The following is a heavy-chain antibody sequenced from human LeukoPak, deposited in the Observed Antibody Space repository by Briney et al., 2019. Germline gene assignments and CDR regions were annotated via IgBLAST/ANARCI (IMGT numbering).Heavy chain of an antibody. CDR1: GGTFSSYA. V-gene: IGHV1-69*01. CDR3: ARDLGATTVLGVEYYFDY. D-gene: IGHD1-26*01. J-gene: IGHJ4*02. Sequence: ASVKVSCKASGGTFSSYAISWVRQAPGQGLEWMGGIIPIFGTANYAQKFQGRVTITADESTSTAYMELSSLRSEDTAVYYCARDLGATTVLGVEYYFDYWGQGTLVTVSS. CDR2: IIPIFGTA.